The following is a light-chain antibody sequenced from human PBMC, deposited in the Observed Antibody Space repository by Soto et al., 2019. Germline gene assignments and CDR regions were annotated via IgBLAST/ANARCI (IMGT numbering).Light chain of an antibody. CDR3: QSYDSRLSGLYV. Sequence: QLVLTQPPSVSGAPGQRVTISCTGTTSNIGAGYDVHWYQHLPGTAPKLLIYGDINRPSGVPDRFSGSKSGTSASLAITGLRAEDEADYYCQSYDSRLSGLYVFGSGTKLTVL. CDR1: TSNIGAGYD. J-gene: IGLJ1*01. V-gene: IGLV1-40*01. CDR2: GDI.